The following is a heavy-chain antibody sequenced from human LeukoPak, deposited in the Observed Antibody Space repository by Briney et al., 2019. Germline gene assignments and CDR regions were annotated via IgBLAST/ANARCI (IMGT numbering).Heavy chain of an antibody. CDR2: IGTTGDT. J-gene: IGHJ4*02. CDR3: AREDPRGSGFDY. D-gene: IGHD2-15*01. V-gene: IGHV3-13*04. Sequence: GGSLRLSCAASGFTLSSYDMHWVRQATGKGLEWVSTIGTTGDTSYPGSVKGRFTISRENAKNSLYLQMNSLGDGDTAVYYCAREDPRGSGFDYWGQGTLVTVSS. CDR1: GFTLSSYD.